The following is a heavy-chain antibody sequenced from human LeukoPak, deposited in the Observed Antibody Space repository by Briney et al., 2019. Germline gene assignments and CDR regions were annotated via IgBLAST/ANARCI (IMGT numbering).Heavy chain of an antibody. CDR1: GGSISSGSYY. V-gene: IGHV4-61*02. CDR3: ARGPAAGGDN. D-gene: IGHD2-15*01. Sequence: PSQTLSLTCTVAGGSISSGSYYWSWIRQPAGKGLEWIGRIYTSGSTNYNPSLKSRVTISVDTSKNQFSLKLSSVTAADTAVYYCARGPAAGGDNWGQGTLVTVSS. J-gene: IGHJ4*02. CDR2: IYTSGST.